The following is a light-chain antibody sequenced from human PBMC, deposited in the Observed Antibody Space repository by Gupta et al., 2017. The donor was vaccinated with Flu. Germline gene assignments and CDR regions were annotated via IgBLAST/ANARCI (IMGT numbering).Light chain of an antibody. CDR1: GGSIASNY. Sequence: TVTISCTRSGGSIASNYVQWYQQRPGSAPTTVIYEDKQRPAGVPDRFSGSIDRSSNSATLTISGREPDDEDDYFCQSYDVTNRIFGGGTKVTVL. J-gene: IGLJ2*01. CDR3: QSYDVTNRI. CDR2: EDK. V-gene: IGLV6-57*03.